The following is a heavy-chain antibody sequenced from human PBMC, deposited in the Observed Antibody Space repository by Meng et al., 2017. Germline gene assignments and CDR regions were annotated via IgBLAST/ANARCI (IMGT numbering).Heavy chain of an antibody. Sequence: SVKVSCKASGGTFSSYAISWVRQAPGQGLEWMGGIIPIFGTANYAQKFQGRVTITADKSTSTAYMELSSLRSEDTAVYYCAGAHRHIVVVTAAMRGGDYYYYGMDVWGQGTTVTVSS. CDR1: GGTFSSYA. J-gene: IGHJ6*02. CDR3: AGAHRHIVVVTAAMRGGDYYYYGMDV. D-gene: IGHD2-2*01. V-gene: IGHV1-69*06. CDR2: IIPIFGTA.